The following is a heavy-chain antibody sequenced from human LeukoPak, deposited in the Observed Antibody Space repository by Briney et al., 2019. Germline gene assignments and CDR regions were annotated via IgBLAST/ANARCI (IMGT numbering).Heavy chain of an antibody. J-gene: IGHJ4*02. CDR3: ARRRRITMVRGAIIG. D-gene: IGHD3-10*01. CDR2: INHSGST. Sequence: PSETLSLTCAVYGGSFSGYYWSWIRQPPGKGLEWIGEINHSGSTNYNPSLKSRVTISVDTSKNQFSLKLSSVTAADTAVYYCARRRRITMVRGAIIGWGQGTLVTVSS. CDR1: GGSFSGYY. V-gene: IGHV4-34*01.